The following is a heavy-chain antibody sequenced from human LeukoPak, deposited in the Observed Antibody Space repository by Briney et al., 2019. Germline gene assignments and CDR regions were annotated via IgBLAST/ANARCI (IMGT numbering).Heavy chain of an antibody. J-gene: IGHJ4*02. D-gene: IGHD6-19*01. CDR2: ISGSGSNT. V-gene: IGHV3-23*01. CDR3: AKGPLIEVAGTTWDY. Sequence: PGGSLRLSCAVSGLTFSNYAMSWVRQAPGKGLEWVSAISGSGSNTYYADSVKGRFTISRDNSKNTLYLQMNSLRAEDRAIYYCAKGPLIEVAGTTWDYWGQGTLATVSS. CDR1: GLTFSNYA.